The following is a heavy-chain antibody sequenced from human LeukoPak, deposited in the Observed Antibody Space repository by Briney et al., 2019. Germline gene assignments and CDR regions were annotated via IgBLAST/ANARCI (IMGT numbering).Heavy chain of an antibody. V-gene: IGHV3-23*01. CDR2: IEVSFDTT. Sequence: GGSLRLSCAGSAFTMSTNAMSWVRQAPGFWLDWVSAIEVSFDTTQYADSVKRRFTISRDNSMNTLYLQMSSLRGDDTPVYYCAIPRAPVTRISSFDMWGQGTMVTVSS. CDR1: AFTMSTNA. CDR3: AIPRAPVTRISSFDM. J-gene: IGHJ3*02. D-gene: IGHD2/OR15-2a*01.